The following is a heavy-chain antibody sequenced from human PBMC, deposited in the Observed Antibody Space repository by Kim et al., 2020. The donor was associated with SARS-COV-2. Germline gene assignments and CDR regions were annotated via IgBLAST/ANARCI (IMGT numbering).Heavy chain of an antibody. CDR2: ITYDGSKE. J-gene: IGHJ5*02. D-gene: IGHD7-27*01. V-gene: IGHV3-30*18. Sequence: GGSLRLSCAASGFTFINYDMHWVRQAPGKGLEWVAGITYDGSKEYYGDSVKGRFTISRDNSKNTLYLQMNSLRPEDTAVYYCAKDGEGPGSLPYTWGQGTLVTVSS. CDR3: AKDGEGPGSLPYT. CDR1: GFTFINYD.